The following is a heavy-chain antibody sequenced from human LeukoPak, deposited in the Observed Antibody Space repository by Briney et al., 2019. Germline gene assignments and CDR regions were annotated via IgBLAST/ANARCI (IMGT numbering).Heavy chain of an antibody. J-gene: IGHJ6*02. Sequence: GESLKISCKGSGYSFTSYWIGWVRQMPGKGLEWMGIIYPGASDTRYSPSFQGQVTISADKSISTAYLQWSSLKASDTAMYYCARLGIAAAGTGDGMDVWGQGTTVTVSS. CDR3: ARLGIAAAGTGDGMDV. D-gene: IGHD6-13*01. CDR1: GYSFTSYW. V-gene: IGHV5-51*01. CDR2: IYPGASDT.